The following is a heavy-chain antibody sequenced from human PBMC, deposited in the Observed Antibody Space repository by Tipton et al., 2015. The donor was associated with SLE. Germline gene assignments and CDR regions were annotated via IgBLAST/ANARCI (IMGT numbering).Heavy chain of an antibody. CDR3: ALERGLQVLDS. CDR2: ISAYNGDT. J-gene: IGHJ4*02. D-gene: IGHD5-24*01. Sequence: QLVQSGAEVKKPGASVKVSCKASGYTFSSYDITWVRQAPGQGLEWMRWISAYNGDTSHAQKLQGRVTMTTDTSTNTAYMELRGLRSGDTAVYYCALERGLQVLDSWGQGTLVNVSS. CDR1: GYTFSSYD. V-gene: IGHV1-18*01.